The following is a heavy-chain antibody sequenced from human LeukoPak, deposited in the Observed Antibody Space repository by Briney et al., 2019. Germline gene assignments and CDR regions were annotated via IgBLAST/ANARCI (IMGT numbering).Heavy chain of an antibody. CDR2: IIPIFGTA. Sequence: SVKVSCKASGGTFSSYAISWVRQAPGQGLEWMGRIIPIFGTANYAQKFQGRVTITTDESTSAAYMELSSLRSEDTAVYYCARDWVDGYNYRDRYFDLWGRGTLVTVSS. D-gene: IGHD5-24*01. J-gene: IGHJ2*01. CDR1: GGTFSSYA. CDR3: ARDWVDGYNYRDRYFDL. V-gene: IGHV1-69*05.